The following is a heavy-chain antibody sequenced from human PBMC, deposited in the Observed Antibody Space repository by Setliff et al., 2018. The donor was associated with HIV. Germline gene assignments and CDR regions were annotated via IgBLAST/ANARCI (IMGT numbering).Heavy chain of an antibody. J-gene: IGHJ3*02. Sequence: ASVKVSCKASGYPFNNYALYWVRQAPGQGFEWMGWINTNTGSPTYAQGFTGRFVFSLDPSVRTAYLQITGLKAEDTAVYYCARGGDRMQIWSRFPFDIWGQGTMVTVSS. CDR2: INTNTGSP. CDR1: GYPFNNYA. D-gene: IGHD3-10*01. CDR3: ARGGDRMQIWSRFPFDI. V-gene: IGHV7-4-1*02.